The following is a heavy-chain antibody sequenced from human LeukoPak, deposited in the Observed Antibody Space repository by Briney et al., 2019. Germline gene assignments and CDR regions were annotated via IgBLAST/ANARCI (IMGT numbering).Heavy chain of an antibody. CDR1: GFTFGDYA. J-gene: IGHJ4*02. D-gene: IGHD2-15*01. CDR3: TRYELGYCSGGSCLDY. CDR2: IRSKAYGGTT. V-gene: IGHV3-49*03. Sequence: QTGGSLRLSCTASGFTFGDYAMSWFRQAPGEGLEWVGFIRSKAYGGTTEYAASVKGRFTISRDDSKSIAYLQMNSLKTEDTAVYYCTRYELGYCSGGSCLDYWGQGTLVTVSS.